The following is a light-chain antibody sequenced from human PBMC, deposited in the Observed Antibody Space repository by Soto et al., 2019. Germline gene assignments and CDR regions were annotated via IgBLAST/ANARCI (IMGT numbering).Light chain of an antibody. CDR3: MQCAHWPFS. CDR1: QRLAYSDGRTY. CDR2: KVS. J-gene: IGKJ4*01. Sequence: DVVMTQSPLSLPVTLGQPASISCRSSQRLAYSDGRTYLNWFQQRPGQSPRRLIYKVSNRDSGVPDRFSGSGSGSDFTLKISRVEAEDVGVYYCMQCAHWPFSFSGGTKVEIK. V-gene: IGKV2-30*01.